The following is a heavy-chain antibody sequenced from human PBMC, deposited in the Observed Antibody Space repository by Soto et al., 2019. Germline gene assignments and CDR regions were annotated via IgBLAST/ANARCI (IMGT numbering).Heavy chain of an antibody. CDR1: GFTLSSRV. D-gene: IGHD6-19*01. CDR3: Y. J-gene: IGHJ1*01. Sequence: QVQLVESGGGVVQPGNSLTLSCAVSGFTLSSRVIHWVRQTPGKGLEWVALIAHDGSNKVYADTVKGRFTISRDTSKNTVYCCEREENSSADAGTFHYWGQGTLVTVSS. CDR2: IAHDGSNK. V-gene: IGHV3-30-3*01.